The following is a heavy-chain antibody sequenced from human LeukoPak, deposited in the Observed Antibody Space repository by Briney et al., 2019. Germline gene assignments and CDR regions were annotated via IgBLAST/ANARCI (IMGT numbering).Heavy chain of an antibody. CDR1: GYTFTGYY. D-gene: IGHD2-15*01. J-gene: IGHJ5*02. V-gene: IGHV1-2*02. CDR3: AGGLSVVVVVAATYDWFDP. CDR2: INPNSGDT. Sequence: GASVKVSCKASGYTFTGYYMHWVRQAPGQGLEWMGWINPNSGDTTYAQKFQGRVTVTRDTSISTGYMELSRLRSDDTAVYYCAGGLSVVVVVAATYDWFDPWGQGTLVTVSS.